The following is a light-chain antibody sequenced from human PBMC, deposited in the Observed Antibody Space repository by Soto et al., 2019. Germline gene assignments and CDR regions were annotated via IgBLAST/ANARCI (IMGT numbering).Light chain of an antibody. Sequence: DIEVTQSPSSLSASVGDRVTITCRASQSISSYLNWYQQKPGKAPKLLIYAASSLQSGVPSRFSGSGSGTDFTLTIGSLQPEDFATYYCQQAYSFPVTFGQGTRLEI. J-gene: IGKJ5*01. V-gene: IGKV1-39*01. CDR1: QSISSY. CDR3: QQAYSFPVT. CDR2: AAS.